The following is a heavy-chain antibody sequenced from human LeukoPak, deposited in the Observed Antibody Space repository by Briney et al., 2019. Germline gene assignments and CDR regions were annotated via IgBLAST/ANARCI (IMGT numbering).Heavy chain of an antibody. D-gene: IGHD3-10*01. Sequence: PGGSLRLSCAASGFTFSSFGMNWVRQAPGKGLEWVSYISDSSSLTDYADSVKGRFTISRDNAKNSLSLQLNSLRDEDTAVYFCAKVIRGSYGMDVWGQGTTVTVSS. J-gene: IGHJ6*02. CDR3: AKVIRGSYGMDV. CDR1: GFTFSSFG. V-gene: IGHV3-48*02. CDR2: ISDSSSLT.